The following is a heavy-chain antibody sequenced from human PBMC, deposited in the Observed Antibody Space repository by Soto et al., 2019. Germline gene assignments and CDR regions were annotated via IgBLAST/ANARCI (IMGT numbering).Heavy chain of an antibody. CDR1: GYTFTSYE. J-gene: IGHJ4*02. CDR3: ARGELLWFWELLR. Sequence: QVQLVQSGAEVKKPGASVKVSCKASGYTFTSYEINWVRQATGQGLEWMGWMNPNSGDTGYAQKFQGRVTMTRNTSISTAYMALSSLRSEDTAVYYCARGELLWFWELLRWGQGTLVTVSS. CDR2: MNPNSGDT. V-gene: IGHV1-8*01. D-gene: IGHD3-10*01.